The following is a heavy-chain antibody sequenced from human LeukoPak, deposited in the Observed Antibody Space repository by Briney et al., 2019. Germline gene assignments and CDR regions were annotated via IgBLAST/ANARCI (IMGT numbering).Heavy chain of an antibody. CDR3: ARDRVVVVPAAANYYYMDV. J-gene: IGHJ6*03. Sequence: PSETLSLTCTVSGGSISSYYWSWIRQPAGKGLEWIGRIYTSGSTNYNPSLKSRVTMSVDTSKNQFSPKLSSVTAADTAVYYCARDRVVVVPAAANYYYMDVWGKGTTVTVSS. CDR1: GGSISSYY. D-gene: IGHD2-2*01. V-gene: IGHV4-4*07. CDR2: IYTSGST.